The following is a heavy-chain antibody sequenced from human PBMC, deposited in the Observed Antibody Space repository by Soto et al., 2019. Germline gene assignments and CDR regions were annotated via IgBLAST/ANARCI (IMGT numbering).Heavy chain of an antibody. D-gene: IGHD2-8*01. V-gene: IGHV3-23*01. CDR1: GFTFSSYG. CDR2: ISGGGDTT. J-gene: IGHJ4*01. Sequence: EVQLLESGGGLVQPGGSLRLTCAASGFTFSSYGISWIRLSPGKGLEWVSAISGGGDTTYYTPSVKGRFTISRDDFRITLYLQMNGLRTEDTAIYYCAKLRDFVVLPAGILDYWGPGTLVTVSS. CDR3: AKLRDFVVLPAGILDY.